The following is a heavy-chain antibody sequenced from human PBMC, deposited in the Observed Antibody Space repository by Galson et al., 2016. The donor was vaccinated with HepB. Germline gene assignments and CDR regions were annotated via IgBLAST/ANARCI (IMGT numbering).Heavy chain of an antibody. CDR3: VRVRYTVATSSQPDF. CDR1: GFSFSTYW. V-gene: IGHV3-74*01. J-gene: IGHJ4*02. Sequence: LRLSCAASGFSFSTYWMHWVRQPPGKGLMWVSHINSDGTTKRYADSVKGRFTISRDNAQNTLYLQTNSLRAEDTAVYYCVRVRYTVATSSQPDFWGQGTLVAVSS. CDR2: INSDGTTK. D-gene: IGHD5-12*01.